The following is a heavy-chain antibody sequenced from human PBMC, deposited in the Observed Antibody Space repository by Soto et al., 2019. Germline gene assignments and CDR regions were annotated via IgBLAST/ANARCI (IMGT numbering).Heavy chain of an antibody. CDR1: GGSISSGGYS. D-gene: IGHD2-21*01. CDR2: IYHSGST. V-gene: IGHV4-30-2*01. J-gene: IGHJ4*02. Sequence: QLQLQESGSGLVKPSQTLSLTCAVSGGSISSGGYSWSWIRQPPGKGLEWIGYIYHSGSTYYNPSLMSRVTISVDRSKNQFSLKLSSVTAADTDVYYCATIDCYNSPFVYCCQGTLVTVSS. CDR3: ATIDCYNSPFVY.